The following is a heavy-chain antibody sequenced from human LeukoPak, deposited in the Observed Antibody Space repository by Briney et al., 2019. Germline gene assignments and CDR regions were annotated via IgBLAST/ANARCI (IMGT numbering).Heavy chain of an antibody. V-gene: IGHV3-20*04. CDR2: INWNGGST. CDR1: GFTFDDYG. D-gene: IGHD4-17*01. J-gene: IGHJ4*02. Sequence: GRSLRLSCAASGFTFDDYGMSWVRQGPGKGLEWVSGINWNGGSTGYADSVKGRFTISRDNAKNSLYLQMNSLRAEDTALYYCARGGSRDYGDYADYWGQGTLVTVSS. CDR3: ARGGSRDYGDYADY.